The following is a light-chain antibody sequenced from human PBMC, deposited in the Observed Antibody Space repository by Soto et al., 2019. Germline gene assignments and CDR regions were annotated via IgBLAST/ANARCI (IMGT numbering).Light chain of an antibody. Sequence: QSVLTQPPSVSGAPGQRVSISCAGGSSNIGADYDVHWYRQLPGAAPKLLIYADNNRPSGVPDRFSGSKSGTSASLAITGLQADDEADYFCQSYDSRLSGWVFGGGTQLTVL. CDR1: SSNIGADYD. CDR2: ADN. CDR3: QSYDSRLSGWV. J-gene: IGLJ3*02. V-gene: IGLV1-40*01.